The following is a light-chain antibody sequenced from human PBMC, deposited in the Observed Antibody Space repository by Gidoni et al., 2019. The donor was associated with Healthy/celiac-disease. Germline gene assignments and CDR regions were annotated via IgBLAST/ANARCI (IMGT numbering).Light chain of an antibody. CDR1: QRPLHSNGYNY. Sequence: DLVMTQSPLSLPVTPGEPASISCRSSQRPLHSNGYNYLDWYLQKPGQSPQLLIYLGSNRASGVPDRFSGSGSGTDFTLKISRVEAEEVGVYYCMQALQTPPYTFGQGTKLEIK. J-gene: IGKJ2*01. V-gene: IGKV2-28*01. CDR3: MQALQTPPYT. CDR2: LGS.